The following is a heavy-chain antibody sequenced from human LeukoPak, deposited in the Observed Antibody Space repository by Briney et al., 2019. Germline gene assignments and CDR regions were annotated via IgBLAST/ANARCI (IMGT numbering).Heavy chain of an antibody. CDR2: ISGSGGTT. Sequence: PGGSLRLSCAASGLIVSDSLMSWVRQAPGKGLEWVSAISGSGGTTYNADSVKGRFTISRDNSKNTLYLQLNSLRAEDTAVYYCAKGAGNFDWSYHDYWGQGTLVTVSS. J-gene: IGHJ4*02. CDR1: GLIVSDSL. CDR3: AKGAGNFDWSYHDY. D-gene: IGHD3-9*01. V-gene: IGHV3-23*01.